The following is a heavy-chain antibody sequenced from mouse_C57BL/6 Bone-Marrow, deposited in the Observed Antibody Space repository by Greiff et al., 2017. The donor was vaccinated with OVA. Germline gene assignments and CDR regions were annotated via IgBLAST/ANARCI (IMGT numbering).Heavy chain of an antibody. V-gene: IGHV1-63*01. CDR3: ARDGYDGGHYAMDY. J-gene: IGHJ4*01. CDR2: IYPGGGYT. D-gene: IGHD2-2*01. Sequence: VQLQQSGAELVRPGTSVKMSCKASGYTFTNYWIGWAKQRPGHGLEWIGDIYPGGGYTNYNEKFKGKATLIADKSSSTAYMQFSSLTSEDSAIYYCARDGYDGGHYAMDYWGQGTSVTVSS. CDR1: GYTFTNYW.